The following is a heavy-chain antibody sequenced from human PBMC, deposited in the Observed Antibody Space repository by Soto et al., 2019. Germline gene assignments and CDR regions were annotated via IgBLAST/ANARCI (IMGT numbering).Heavy chain of an antibody. V-gene: IGHV3-30-3*01. CDR2: ISYDGSNT. D-gene: IGHD3-22*01. Sequence: QVQLVESGGGVVQPGRSLRLSCAASGFTFSSYAMHWVRQAPGKGLEWVAVISYDGSNTYYADSVKGRFTISRDKTKNTLYLQMNSLRAEDTAVYYCARDGNTPITRIRDLDWYFDLWGRGTLVTVSS. J-gene: IGHJ2*01. CDR3: ARDGNTPITRIRDLDWYFDL. CDR1: GFTFSSYA.